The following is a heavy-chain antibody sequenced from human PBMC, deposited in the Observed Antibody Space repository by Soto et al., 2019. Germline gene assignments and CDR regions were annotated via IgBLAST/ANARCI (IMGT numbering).Heavy chain of an antibody. D-gene: IGHD5-12*01. CDR2: INPNGGVT. J-gene: IGHJ6*03. V-gene: IGHV1-2*04. CDR1: GDSFNDYY. CDR3: ARESGGATATLDYYYFYMDV. Sequence: QVQLVQSGAEVRKPGASVTVSCRSSGDSFNDYYIHWVRQAPGQGFEWMGWINPNGGVTQYAQKYQCLVSMNRDPSLRTVYMQLSRLRSDDTAVYYCARESGGATATLDYYYFYMDVWGTGTTVTVSS.